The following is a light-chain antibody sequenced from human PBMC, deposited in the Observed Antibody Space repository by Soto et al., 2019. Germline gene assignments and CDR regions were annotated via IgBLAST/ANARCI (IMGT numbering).Light chain of an antibody. CDR1: SSDVGSYNR. CDR3: SSFTSRSTYV. V-gene: IGLV2-18*02. J-gene: IGLJ1*01. Sequence: QSALTQPPSVSGSPGQSVIISCSGTSSDVGSYNRVSWYQQPPGTAPKLMIYEVSNRPSGVPDRFSGSKSGNTASLTISGLQAEDEADYYCSSFTSRSTYVFGTGTKVTV. CDR2: EVS.